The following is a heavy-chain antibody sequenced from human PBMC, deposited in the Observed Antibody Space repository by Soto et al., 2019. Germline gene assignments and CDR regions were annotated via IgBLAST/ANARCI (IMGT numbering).Heavy chain of an antibody. CDR3: TPDQRYYDSSGYFDY. J-gene: IGHJ4*02. V-gene: IGHV3-15*01. Sequence: EVQLVESGGGLVKPGGSLRLSCAASGFTFSNAWMSWVRQAPWKGLEWVGRIKSKTDGGTTDYAAPVKGRFTISRDDSKNTLYLQMNSLKTDVTDVYYCTPDQRYYDSSGYFDYWGQGTLVTVSS. CDR1: GFTFSNAW. D-gene: IGHD3-22*01. CDR2: IKSKTDGGTT.